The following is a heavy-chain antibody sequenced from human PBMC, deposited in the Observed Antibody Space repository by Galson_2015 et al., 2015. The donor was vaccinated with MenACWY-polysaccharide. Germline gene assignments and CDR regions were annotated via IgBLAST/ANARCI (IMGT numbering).Heavy chain of an antibody. V-gene: IGHV3-48*02. CDR2: ITSDSGII. Sequence: SLRLSCAASGFTFSSCSMNWVRQAPGKGLEYVAYITSDSGIISYADSVKGRFTISRDNAGESLFLQMNSLSDEDTAVYHCVRDFLWTFDIWGQGTMVTVSS. CDR3: VRDFLWTFDI. J-gene: IGHJ3*02. CDR1: GFTFSSCS. D-gene: IGHD2-21*01.